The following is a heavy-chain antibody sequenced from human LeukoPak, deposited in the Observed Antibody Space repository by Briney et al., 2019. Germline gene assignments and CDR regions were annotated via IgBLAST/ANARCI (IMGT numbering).Heavy chain of an antibody. D-gene: IGHD5-24*01. CDR2: INHSGST. CDR1: GGSFSGYY. J-gene: IGHJ3*02. Sequence: PSETLSLTCAVYGGSFSGYYWSWIRQPPGKGLEWIGEINHSGSTNYNPSLKSRVTISVDTSKNRFSLKLSSVTAADTAVYYCARGLPNEMAFDIWGQGTMVTVSS. V-gene: IGHV4-34*01. CDR3: ARGLPNEMAFDI.